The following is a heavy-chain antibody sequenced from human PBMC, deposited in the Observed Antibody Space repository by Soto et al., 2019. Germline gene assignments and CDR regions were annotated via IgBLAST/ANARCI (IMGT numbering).Heavy chain of an antibody. D-gene: IGHD5-12*01. CDR1: GYTFTSYG. CDR2: ISAYNGNT. Sequence: GASVKVSCKASGYTFTSYGISWVRQAPGQGLEWMGWISAYNGNTNYAQKLQGRVTMTTDTSTSTAYMELRSLRSDDTAVYYCARGLDIVATTFTRGLLSDCGQGTLLTVSS. V-gene: IGHV1-18*01. J-gene: IGHJ4*02. CDR3: ARGLDIVATTFTRGLLSD.